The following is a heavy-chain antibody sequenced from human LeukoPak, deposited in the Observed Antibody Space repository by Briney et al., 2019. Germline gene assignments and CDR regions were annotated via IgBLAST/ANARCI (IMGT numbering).Heavy chain of an antibody. D-gene: IGHD6-19*01. CDR3: AREELRYSSGSSHSYFDY. J-gene: IGHJ4*02. V-gene: IGHV3-48*03. Sequence: GGSLRLSCAASGFTFNSYEMNWVRQAPGKGLEWVSYISSSGSTIYYADSVKGRFTISRDNAKNSLYLQMDSLRAEDTAVYYCAREELRYSSGSSHSYFDYWGQGTLVTVSS. CDR1: GFTFNSYE. CDR2: ISSSGSTI.